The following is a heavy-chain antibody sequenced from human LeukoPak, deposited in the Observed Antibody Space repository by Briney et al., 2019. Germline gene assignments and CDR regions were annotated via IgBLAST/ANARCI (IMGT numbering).Heavy chain of an antibody. Sequence: PSETLSLTCTVSGGSISSYYWSWIRQPPGKGLEWIGYIYYSGSTNYNPSLKSRVTISVDTSKNQFSLKLSSVTAAATAVYYRARSGIGGDPPDYWGQGTLVTVSS. CDR1: GGSISSYY. V-gene: IGHV4-59*01. D-gene: IGHD2-21*02. CDR2: IYYSGST. J-gene: IGHJ4*02. CDR3: ARSGIGGDPPDY.